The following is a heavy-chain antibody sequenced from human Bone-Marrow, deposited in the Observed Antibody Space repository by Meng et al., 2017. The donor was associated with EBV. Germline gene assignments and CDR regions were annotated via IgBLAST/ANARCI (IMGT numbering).Heavy chain of an antibody. CDR1: GFSLSTRGVG. V-gene: IGHV2-5*02. Sequence: SPLQESGPTLVKPTQTLTLTCTFSGFSLSTRGVGVGWSRQPPGKALEWLAVIYWDDDKRYSPSLKSRLTITKDTSKKQVVLTITNMDPVDAATYYCAHLIAARPFDYWGQGTLVTVSS. CDR2: IYWDDDK. CDR3: AHLIAARPFDY. J-gene: IGHJ4*02. D-gene: IGHD6-6*01.